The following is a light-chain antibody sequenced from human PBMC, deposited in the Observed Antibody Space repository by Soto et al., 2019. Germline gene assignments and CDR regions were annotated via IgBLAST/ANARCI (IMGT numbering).Light chain of an antibody. Sequence: DIQMTQSPSSLSASVGDRVTITCRASQSISSYLNWYQQKPGKAPKFLIYAASRLQSGVPSRFSGSGSGTDFTLTISRLQPEDFATYYCQQSYSSPRTFGQGTKVEIK. CDR2: AAS. CDR3: QQSYSSPRT. V-gene: IGKV1-39*01. CDR1: QSISSY. J-gene: IGKJ1*01.